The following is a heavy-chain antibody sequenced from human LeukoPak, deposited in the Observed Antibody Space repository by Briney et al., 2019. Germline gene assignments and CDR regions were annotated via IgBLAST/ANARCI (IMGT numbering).Heavy chain of an antibody. V-gene: IGHV4-38-2*02. CDR2: IYHSGST. J-gene: IGHJ6*03. Sequence: SETLSLTCTVSGYSISSGYYWGWIRQPPGKGLEWIGSIYHSGSTYYNPSLKSRVTISVDTSKNQFSLKLSSVTAADTAVYYCAGRRGSMDVWGKGTTVTISS. CDR3: AGRRGSMDV. D-gene: IGHD3-10*01. CDR1: GYSISSGYY.